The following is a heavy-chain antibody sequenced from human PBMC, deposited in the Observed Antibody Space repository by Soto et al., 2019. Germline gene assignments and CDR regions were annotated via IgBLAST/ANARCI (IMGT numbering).Heavy chain of an antibody. V-gene: IGHV2-5*01. CDR2: IYWNDDK. Sequence: QITLKESGPTQVKPTQTLTLTCTASGLSFGTSGVGVGWIRQPPGEALEWLALIYWNDDKRCSPSLKSSLTITKDTSKNQVVLTMTNVDPVDTATYYCASMTTVATAAFDIWGQGTMVTVSS. CDR3: ASMTTVATAAFDI. CDR1: GLSFGTSGVG. D-gene: IGHD4-17*01. J-gene: IGHJ3*02.